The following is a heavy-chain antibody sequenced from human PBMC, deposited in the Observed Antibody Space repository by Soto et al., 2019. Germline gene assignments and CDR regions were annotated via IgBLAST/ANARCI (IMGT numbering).Heavy chain of an antibody. CDR3: ARSMITFGGVIGDH. J-gene: IGHJ4*02. CDR2: ISPYNGKT. Sequence: QVQLVQSGAEVKKPGASVKVSCQTSGYRFTSYGVVWVRQAPGQGLEWMGWISPYNGKTNYAQKFQGRVRMTTDTSTTTASMELRSLKSDDTAVYFCARSMITFGGVIGDHWGQGTRVTVSS. D-gene: IGHD3-16*02. CDR1: GYRFTSYG. V-gene: IGHV1-18*04.